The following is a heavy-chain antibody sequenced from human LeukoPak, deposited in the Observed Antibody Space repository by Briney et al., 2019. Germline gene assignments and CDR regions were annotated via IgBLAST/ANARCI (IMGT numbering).Heavy chain of an antibody. D-gene: IGHD3-22*01. CDR1: GYTFTGYY. CDR2: INPNSGGT. Sequence: ASVKVSCKASGYTFTGYYMHWVRQAPGQGLEWMGWINPNSGGTNYAQKFQGRVTMTRDTSISTAYMELSRLRSEDTAVYYCARERDSSGYYIFDYWGQGTLVTVSS. J-gene: IGHJ4*02. V-gene: IGHV1-2*02. CDR3: ARERDSSGYYIFDY.